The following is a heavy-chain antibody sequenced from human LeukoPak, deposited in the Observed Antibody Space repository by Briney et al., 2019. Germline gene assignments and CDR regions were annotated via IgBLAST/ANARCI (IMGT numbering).Heavy chain of an antibody. CDR1: GGSFSGYY. J-gene: IGHJ6*02. V-gene: IGHV4-34*01. D-gene: IGHD1-7*01. Sequence: SETLSLTCAVYGGSFSGYYWSWIRQPPGKGLEWIGEINHSGSTNYNPSLKSRVTISVDTSKNQFSLKLSSVTAADTAVYYCARARNYVYYYYGMDVWGQGTTVTVSS. CDR3: ARARNYVYYYYGMDV. CDR2: INHSGST.